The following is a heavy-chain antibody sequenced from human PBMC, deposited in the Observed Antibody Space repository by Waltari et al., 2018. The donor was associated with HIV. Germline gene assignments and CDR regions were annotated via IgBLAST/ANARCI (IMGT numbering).Heavy chain of an antibody. CDR3: ARNSHYYDSTPFDY. V-gene: IGHV3-33*01. Sequence: QVQLVESGGGVVQPGRSLRLSCAASGFILSIFDIHWVRQAPGKGQEGVTVIGYNGTKKDFTDSVNGRFTISRDKSKDTLYLQINSLRAEDTAVYYCARNSHYYDSTPFDYWGQGTLVTVSS. CDR1: GFILSIFD. D-gene: IGHD3-22*01. J-gene: IGHJ4*02. CDR2: IGYNGTKK.